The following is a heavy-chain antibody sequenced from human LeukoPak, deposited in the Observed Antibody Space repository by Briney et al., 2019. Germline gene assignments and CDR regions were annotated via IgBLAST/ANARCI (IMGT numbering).Heavy chain of an antibody. V-gene: IGHV3-30*02. CDR2: IRYDGGYK. CDR3: AKVRGTYSSGYFFDY. Sequence: PGGSLRLSCAASGFSFTNNGMYWVRQAPGKGLEWVASIRYDGGYKNYGDSVKGRFTISRDNAKKSLDLQMNSLRAEDTAFYYCAKVRGTYSSGYFFDYWGQGTLVTVSS. J-gene: IGHJ4*02. D-gene: IGHD6-19*01. CDR1: GFSFTNNG.